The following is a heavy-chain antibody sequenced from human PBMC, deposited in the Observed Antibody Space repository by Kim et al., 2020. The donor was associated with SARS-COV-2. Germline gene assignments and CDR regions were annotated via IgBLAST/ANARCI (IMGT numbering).Heavy chain of an antibody. Sequence: RTYYNPSHKSRVTISVDTSTNQFSLKLSSVTAADTAVYYCARGGNWFDPWGQGTLVTVSS. V-gene: IGHV4-39*07. CDR3: ARGGNWFDP. J-gene: IGHJ5*02. D-gene: IGHD3-10*01. CDR2: RT.